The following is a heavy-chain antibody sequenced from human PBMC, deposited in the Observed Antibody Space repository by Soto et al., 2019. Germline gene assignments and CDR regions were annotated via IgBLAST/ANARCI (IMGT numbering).Heavy chain of an antibody. V-gene: IGHV1-69*13. J-gene: IGHJ4*02. CDR1: GGTFSSYA. CDR3: ATTLRIRGPGYYFDY. D-gene: IGHD6-25*01. Sequence: GASVKVSSKASGGTFSSYAISWVRQAPGQGLEWMGGIIPIFGTANYAQKFQGRVTITADESTSTAYMELSSLRSEDTAVYYCATTLRIRGPGYYFDYWGQGTLVTVSS. CDR2: IIPIFGTA.